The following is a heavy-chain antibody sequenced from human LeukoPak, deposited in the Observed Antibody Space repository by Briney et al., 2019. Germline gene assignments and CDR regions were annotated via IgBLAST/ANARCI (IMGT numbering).Heavy chain of an antibody. CDR1: GVYVSSNY. Sequence: GGSLRLSCAASGVYVSSNYMSWVRQDLGKGLEWVSVIYSGVITNYADSVKGRFTISRDNSNNTLFLQMNSLRAEDTAVYYCAKGPFVLVVTPVAGWFAPWGQGTLVIVSS. J-gene: IGHJ5*02. CDR3: AKGPFVLVVTPVAGWFAP. V-gene: IGHV3-53*01. D-gene: IGHD2-8*02. CDR2: IYSGVIT.